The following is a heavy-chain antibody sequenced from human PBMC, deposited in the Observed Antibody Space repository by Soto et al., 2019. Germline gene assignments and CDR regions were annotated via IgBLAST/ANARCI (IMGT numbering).Heavy chain of an antibody. D-gene: IGHD3-9*01. Sequence: GGSLRLTCTASGFTFSSYGMGWVRQAPGKGLQWVSTNSGDGGQTHYTVSVKGRFSIFRDNSKNTVYLPMDSLRAEDTAMYFCARDVGLDSDDFFAYWGQGTQVTVSS. CDR2: NSGDGGQT. CDR1: GFTFSSYG. V-gene: IGHV3-23*01. J-gene: IGHJ4*02. CDR3: ARDVGLDSDDFFAY.